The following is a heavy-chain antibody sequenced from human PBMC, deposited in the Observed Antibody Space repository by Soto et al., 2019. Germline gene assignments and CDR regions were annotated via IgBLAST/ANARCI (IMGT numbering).Heavy chain of an antibody. CDR3: AKESADGSGSYFDY. J-gene: IGHJ4*02. CDR1: GFTFDDYA. V-gene: IGHV3-9*01. D-gene: IGHD3-10*01. CDR2: ISWNSGSI. Sequence: PGGSLRLSCAASGFTFDDYAMHWVRQAPGKGPEWVSGISWNSGSIGYADSVKGRFTISRDNAKNSLYLQMNSLRAEDTALYYCAKESADGSGSYFDYWGQGTLVTVSS.